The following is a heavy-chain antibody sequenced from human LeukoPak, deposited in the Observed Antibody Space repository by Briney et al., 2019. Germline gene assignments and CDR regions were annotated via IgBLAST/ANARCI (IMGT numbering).Heavy chain of an antibody. CDR3: ARDRYSSGWQHYYYMDV. CDR2: IYTSGST. CDR1: GGSISSYY. J-gene: IGHJ6*03. D-gene: IGHD6-19*01. V-gene: IGHV4-4*07. Sequence: PSETLSLTCTVSGGSISSYYWSWIRQPAGKGLEWIGRIYTSGSTNYNPSLKSRVTISVDTSKNQFSLKLSSVTAADTAVYYCARDRYSSGWQHYYYMDVWGKGTTVTVSS.